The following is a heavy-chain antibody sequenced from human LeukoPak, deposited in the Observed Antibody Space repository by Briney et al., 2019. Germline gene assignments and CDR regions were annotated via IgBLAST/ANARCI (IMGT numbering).Heavy chain of an antibody. CDR1: GYTFTSYA. V-gene: IGHV7-4-1*02. D-gene: IGHD5-12*01. CDR3: ARVIVAGTLYYYYYYMDV. CDR2: INTNTGNP. J-gene: IGHJ6*03. Sequence: ASVKVSCKASGYTFTSYAMNWVRQAPGQGLEWMGWINTNTGNPTYAQGFTGRFVFSLDTSVSTAYLRISSLKAEDTAVYYCARVIVAGTLYYYYYYMDVWGKGTTVTVSS.